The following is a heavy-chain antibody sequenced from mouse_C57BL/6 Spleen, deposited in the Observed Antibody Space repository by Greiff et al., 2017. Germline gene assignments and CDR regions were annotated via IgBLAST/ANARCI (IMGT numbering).Heavy chain of an antibody. J-gene: IGHJ1*03. CDR1: GYTFTSYW. V-gene: IGHV1-72*01. CDR3: ARSERGYGYWYFDV. CDR2: IDPNSGGT. Sequence: QVQLKQPGAELVKPGASVKLSCKASGYTFTSYWMHWVKQRPGRGLEWIGRIDPNSGGTKYNEKFKSKATLTGDKSSSTAYMQLSSLTSEDSAVXYVARSERGYGYWYFDVWGTGTTVTVSS. D-gene: IGHD2-2*01.